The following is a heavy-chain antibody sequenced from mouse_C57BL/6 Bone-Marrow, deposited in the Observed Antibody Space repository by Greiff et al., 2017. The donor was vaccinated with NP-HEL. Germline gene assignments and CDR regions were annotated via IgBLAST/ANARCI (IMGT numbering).Heavy chain of an antibody. Sequence: EVKLQESGPGLVKPSQSLSLTCSVTGYSITSGYYWNWIRQFPGNKLEWMGYISYDGSNNYNPSLKNRISITRDTSKNQFFLKLNSVTTEDTATYYCARDEITTVGDAMDYWGQGTSVTVSS. CDR2: ISYDGSN. CDR3: ARDEITTVGDAMDY. V-gene: IGHV3-6*01. J-gene: IGHJ4*01. D-gene: IGHD1-1*01. CDR1: GYSITSGYY.